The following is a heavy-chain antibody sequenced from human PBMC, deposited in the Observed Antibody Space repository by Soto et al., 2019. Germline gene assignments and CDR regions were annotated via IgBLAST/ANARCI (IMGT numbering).Heavy chain of an antibody. D-gene: IGHD2-15*01. CDR2: IYYSGST. V-gene: IGHV4-59*08. CDR3: ARHTPAISISDH. J-gene: IGHJ4*02. CDR1: GGSISSYY. Sequence: SETLSLTCTVSGGSISSYYWSWIRQPPGKGLEWIGYIYYSGSTNYNPSLKSRVTISVDTSKNQFSLKLSSVTAADTAVYYCARHTPAISISDHWGQGTQVTVSS.